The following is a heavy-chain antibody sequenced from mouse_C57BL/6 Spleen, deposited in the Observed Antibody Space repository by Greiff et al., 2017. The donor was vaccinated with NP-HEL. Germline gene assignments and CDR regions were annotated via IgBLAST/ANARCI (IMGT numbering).Heavy chain of an antibody. CDR1: GYSITSGYY. J-gene: IGHJ1*03. D-gene: IGHD1-1*01. CDR3: ARGRRGYYPYWYFDV. Sequence: VQLKESGPGLVKPSQSLSLTCSVTGYSITSGYYWNWIRQFPGNKLEWMGYISYDGSNNYNPSLKNRISITRDTSKNQFFLKLNSVTTEDTATYYCARGRRGYYPYWYFDVWGTGTTVTVSS. V-gene: IGHV3-6*01. CDR2: ISYDGSN.